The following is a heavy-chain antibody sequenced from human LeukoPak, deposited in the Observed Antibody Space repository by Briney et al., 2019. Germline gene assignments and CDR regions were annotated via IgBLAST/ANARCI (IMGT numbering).Heavy chain of an antibody. CDR3: ARNVGSYYGMDV. J-gene: IGHJ6*02. Sequence: GASVKVSCKASGGTFSSYAISWVRQAPGQGLEWMGGIIPIFGTANYAQKLQGRVTMTTDTSTSTAYMELRSLRSDDTAVYYCARNVGSYYGMDVWGQGTTVTVSS. CDR1: GGTFSSYA. D-gene: IGHD1-14*01. V-gene: IGHV1-69*05. CDR2: IIPIFGTA.